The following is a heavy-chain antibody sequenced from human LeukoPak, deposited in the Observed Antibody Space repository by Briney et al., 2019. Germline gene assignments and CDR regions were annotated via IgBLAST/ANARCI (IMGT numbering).Heavy chain of an antibody. V-gene: IGHV3-7*01. CDR2: IKLFGDEQ. Sequence: GGSLRLSCEGSGFIFSHYWMSWLRQAPGKEPEWVAIIKLFGDEQYYGDSVKGRFFISRANARNLLYLQMHSLRADDTAMYYCARALTTDHSGRWFDPWGQGTLVTVSS. J-gene: IGHJ5*02. CDR1: GFIFSHYW. D-gene: IGHD4-17*01. CDR3: ARALTTDHSGRWFDP.